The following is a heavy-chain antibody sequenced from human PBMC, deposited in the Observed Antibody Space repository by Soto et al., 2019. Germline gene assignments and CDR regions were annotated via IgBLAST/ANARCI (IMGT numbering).Heavy chain of an antibody. V-gene: IGHV4-39*01. D-gene: IGHD1-7*01. Sequence: QLQLQESGPGLVKPSETLSLTCTVSGGSISSSSYYWGWIRQPPGKGLEWIGSLYYCGSPYYNPSLKSRATRSVDTAKNQNSLKLSSVTAADTAVYYCARHETGTTMGYWGQGTLVTVSS. CDR3: ARHETGTTMGY. J-gene: IGHJ4*02. CDR2: LYYCGSP. CDR1: GGSISSSSYY.